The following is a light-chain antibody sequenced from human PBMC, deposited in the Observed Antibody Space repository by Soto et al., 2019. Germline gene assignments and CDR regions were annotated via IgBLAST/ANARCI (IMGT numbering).Light chain of an antibody. CDR3: QQYGSSPGT. CDR2: DTS. V-gene: IGKV3-20*01. J-gene: IGKJ1*01. CDR1: QSVRSN. Sequence: EIVMTQSPATLSVSPGERATLSCRASQSVRSNLAWYQQKPGQPPRLLIYDTSTRATGIPARFSGSGSGTDFTLTISRLEPEDFAVYYCQQYGSSPGTFGQGTKVDIK.